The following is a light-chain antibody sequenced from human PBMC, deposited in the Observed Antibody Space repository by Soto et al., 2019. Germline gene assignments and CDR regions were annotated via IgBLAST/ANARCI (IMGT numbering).Light chain of an antibody. CDR3: SSHTTSNTRQIG. Sequence: QSVLTQPASVSGSPGQSITISCTGTSSDVGGYNYVSWYQHHPGKAPKLIIYDVSNRPSGVSNRFSGSKSGDTASLTISGLQPEDEADYYCSSHTTSNTRQIGFATGTKVTVL. CDR2: DVS. J-gene: IGLJ1*01. CDR1: SSDVGGYNY. V-gene: IGLV2-14*03.